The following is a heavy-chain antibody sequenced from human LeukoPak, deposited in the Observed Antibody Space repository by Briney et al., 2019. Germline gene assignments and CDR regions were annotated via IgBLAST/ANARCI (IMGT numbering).Heavy chain of an antibody. D-gene: IGHD5-24*01. CDR3: ARGAAVEMATIALYP. CDR1: GYTFTSYA. V-gene: IGHV1-3*03. Sequence: ASVKVSCKASGYTFTSYAMHWVRRAPGQRLEWMGWINAGNGNTKYSQEFQGRVTITRDTSASTAYMELSSLRSEDMAVYYCARGAAVEMATIALYPWGQGTLVTISS. J-gene: IGHJ5*02. CDR2: INAGNGNT.